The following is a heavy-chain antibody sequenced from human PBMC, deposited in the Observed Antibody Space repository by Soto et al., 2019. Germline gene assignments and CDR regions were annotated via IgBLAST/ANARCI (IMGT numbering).Heavy chain of an antibody. J-gene: IGHJ4*02. Sequence: PGGSLRVACAASGFSFSHYWMHWVRQAPGKGLVWVSRISPDGRTTTYADSVKGRFTISRDNAKSTLYLQMNSLTVEDGAVYYCADSWLPTSYWGPGTLVTVSS. CDR2: ISPDGRTT. CDR3: ADSWLPTSY. V-gene: IGHV3-74*01. D-gene: IGHD3-10*01. CDR1: GFSFSHYW.